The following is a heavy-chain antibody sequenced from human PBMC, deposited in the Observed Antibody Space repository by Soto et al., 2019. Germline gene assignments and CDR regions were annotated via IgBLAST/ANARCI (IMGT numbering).Heavy chain of an antibody. CDR3: ARIHQDTIMALDY. Sequence: QVQLVESGGGVVQPGRSLRLSCAASGFTSNTYGFHWVRQAPGKGLEWVAVIWSDGNNKYYSDSVKGRFTISRDSSKNTLYLQMNSLRVEDQAVYYCARIHQDTIMALDYWGQGTLVTVSS. CDR1: GFTSNTYG. CDR2: IWSDGNNK. J-gene: IGHJ4*02. V-gene: IGHV3-33*01. D-gene: IGHD5-18*01.